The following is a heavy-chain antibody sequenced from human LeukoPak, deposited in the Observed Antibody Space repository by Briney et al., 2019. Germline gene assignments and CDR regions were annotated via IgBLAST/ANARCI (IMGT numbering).Heavy chain of an antibody. D-gene: IGHD1-26*01. CDR1: AFTFSSYA. CDR3: AREGGSYSNYFDY. CDR2: IYSDGIST. J-gene: IGHJ4*02. V-gene: IGHV3-74*01. Sequence: GGSLRLSCAASAFTFSSYAMTWVRQAPGKGLVWVSRIYSDGISTSYADSVKGRFTISRDNAKNTLYLQMNSLKAEDTAIYYCAREGGSYSNYFDYWGQGTLVTVSS.